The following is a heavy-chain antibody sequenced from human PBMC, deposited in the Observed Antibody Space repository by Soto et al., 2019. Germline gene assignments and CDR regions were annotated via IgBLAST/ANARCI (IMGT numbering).Heavy chain of an antibody. Sequence: EVQLLESGGGLVQPGGSLRLSCAASGFTFSSYAMSWVRQAPGKGLEWVSAISGSGGSTYYADSVKGRFTISRDNSKNTLYLQMNSLRSEDTAVYYCAKASSYDFWSGYYVAYWGQGTLVTVSS. CDR1: GFTFSSYA. D-gene: IGHD3-3*01. V-gene: IGHV3-23*01. CDR2: ISGSGGST. CDR3: AKASSYDFWSGYYVAY. J-gene: IGHJ4*02.